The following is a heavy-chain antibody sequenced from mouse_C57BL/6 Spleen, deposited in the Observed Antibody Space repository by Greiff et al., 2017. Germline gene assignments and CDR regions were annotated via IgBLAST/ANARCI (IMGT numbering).Heavy chain of an antibody. CDR1: GYTFTSYG. Sequence: QVQLKESGAELARPGASVKLSCKASGYTFTSYGISWVKQRTGQGLEWIGEIYPRSGNTYYNEKFKGKATLTADKSSSTAYMELRSLTSEDSAVYFCARPPTGTGVDYWGQGTTLTVSS. V-gene: IGHV1-81*01. D-gene: IGHD4-1*02. J-gene: IGHJ2*01. CDR3: ARPPTGTGVDY. CDR2: IYPRSGNT.